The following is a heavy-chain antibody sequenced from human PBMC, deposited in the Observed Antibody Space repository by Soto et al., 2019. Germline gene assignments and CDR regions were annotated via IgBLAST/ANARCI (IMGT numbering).Heavy chain of an antibody. D-gene: IGHD3-16*02. CDR3: AKARVMITFGGVIPDGDY. CDR2: ISGSGGST. J-gene: IGHJ4*02. V-gene: IGHV3-23*01. CDR1: GFTFSSYA. Sequence: EVQLLESGGGLVQPGGSLRLSCAASGFTFSSYAMSWVRQAPGKGLEWVSAISGSGGSTYYADSVKGRFTISRDNSKNTLYLQMNSLRAEDTAVYYCAKARVMITFGGVIPDGDYWGQGTLVTVSS.